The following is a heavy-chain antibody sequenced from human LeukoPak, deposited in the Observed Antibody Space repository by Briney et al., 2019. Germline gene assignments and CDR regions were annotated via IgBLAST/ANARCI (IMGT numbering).Heavy chain of an antibody. D-gene: IGHD4-11*01. CDR2: ITGSGTSV. CDR3: TRDPKYSDT. Sequence: PGGSLRLSCAASGFTFSDYYITWIRQPPGRGLEWIAYITGSGTSVYYADAVKGRFSVSRDNAANSVFLQMDSLRVEDSAVYFCTRDPKYSDTWGQGTLVTVSS. CDR1: GFTFSDYY. J-gene: IGHJ5*02. V-gene: IGHV3-11*01.